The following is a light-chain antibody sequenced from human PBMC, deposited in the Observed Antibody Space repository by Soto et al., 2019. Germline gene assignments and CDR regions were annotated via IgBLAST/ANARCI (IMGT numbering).Light chain of an antibody. CDR1: NSNIGSHT. CDR3: SVWDDSLNGRV. V-gene: IGLV1-44*01. CDR2: SNN. J-gene: IGLJ3*02. Sequence: QSVLTQPPSASGTPGQRVTISCSGSNSNIGSHTVNWYQQLPGTAPKLLMYSNNQRPSGVPDRFSGSKSGTSASLAISGLQSEDEADYYCSVWDDSLNGRVFGGGTKLTLL.